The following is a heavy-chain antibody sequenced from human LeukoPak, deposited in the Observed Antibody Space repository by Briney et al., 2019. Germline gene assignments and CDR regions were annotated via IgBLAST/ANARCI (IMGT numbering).Heavy chain of an antibody. Sequence: GGSLRLSCAASGFTVSSNYMTWVRQAPGKGLEWVSTIYSGGTTNYADSVKGRFTISRDKSNNTLYLQMNSLRAEDTAVYYCARDISSAYGWFDPWGQGTLVTVSS. CDR1: GFTVSSNY. CDR3: ARDISSAYGWFDP. V-gene: IGHV3-66*01. D-gene: IGHD3-10*01. J-gene: IGHJ5*02. CDR2: IYSGGTT.